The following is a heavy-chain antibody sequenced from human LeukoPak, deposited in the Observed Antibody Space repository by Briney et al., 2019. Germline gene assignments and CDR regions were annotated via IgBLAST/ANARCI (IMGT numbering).Heavy chain of an antibody. D-gene: IGHD4-11*01. CDR1: GGSISSGGYY. Sequence: TSQTLSLTCTVSGGSISSGGYYWSWLRQPPGKGLEWIGYIYHSGSTYYNPSLKSRVAISIDTSKNQFSLQMSSVTAADTAVYYCGREGHYSQNVNSYYMDVWGKGTTVTVSS. J-gene: IGHJ6*03. V-gene: IGHV4-30-2*01. CDR3: GREGHYSQNVNSYYMDV. CDR2: IYHSGST.